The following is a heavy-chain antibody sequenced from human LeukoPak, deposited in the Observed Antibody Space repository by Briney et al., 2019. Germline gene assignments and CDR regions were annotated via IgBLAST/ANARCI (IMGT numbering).Heavy chain of an antibody. Sequence: SETLSLTCAVSGGSISSGDFYWSWVRQHPEKGLEWIGYIYYSGTAYYNPSLKSRVTMSVDTSKNQFSLKLDSVTAADTAVYYCARFSNAHGVKFDYWGQGTLVTVSS. J-gene: IGHJ4*02. CDR3: ARFSNAHGVKFDY. V-gene: IGHV4-31*11. CDR1: GGSISSGDFY. CDR2: IYYSGTA. D-gene: IGHD2-8*01.